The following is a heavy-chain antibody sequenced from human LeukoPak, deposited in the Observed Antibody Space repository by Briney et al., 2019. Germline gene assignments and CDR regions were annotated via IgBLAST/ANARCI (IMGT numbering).Heavy chain of an antibody. V-gene: IGHV3-20*04. Sequence: PGGSLRLSCAASGFTFDDYGMSWVRQAPGKGLEWVSGINWNGGSTGYADSVKGRLTISRDNAKNSLYLQMNSLRAEDTALYYCARDGGYCSSTSCYDGYYFDYWGQGTLVTVSS. J-gene: IGHJ4*02. CDR3: ARDGGYCSSTSCYDGYYFDY. CDR1: GFTFDDYG. CDR2: INWNGGST. D-gene: IGHD2-2*01.